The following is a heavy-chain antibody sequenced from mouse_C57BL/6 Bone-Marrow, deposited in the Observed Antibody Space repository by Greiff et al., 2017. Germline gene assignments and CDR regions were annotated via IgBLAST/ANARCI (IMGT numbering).Heavy chain of an antibody. V-gene: IGHV1-9*01. Sequence: QVQLKESGAELMKPGASVKLSCKATGYTFTGYWIEWVKQRPGHGLEWIGEILPGSGSTNYNEKFKGKATFTADTSSNTAYMPLSSMTTEDSAIYDCARKAYSNYLYYFDYWGQGTTLTVSS. CDR2: ILPGSGST. J-gene: IGHJ2*01. CDR1: GYTFTGYW. CDR3: ARKAYSNYLYYFDY. D-gene: IGHD2-5*01.